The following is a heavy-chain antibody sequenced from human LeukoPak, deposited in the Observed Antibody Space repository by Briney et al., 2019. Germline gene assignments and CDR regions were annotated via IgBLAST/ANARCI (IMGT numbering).Heavy chain of an antibody. D-gene: IGHD2-2*01. CDR2: ITSRRSST. CDR1: GFTFSTYD. J-gene: IGHJ4*02. CDR3: ARDGVPGATVPDY. Sequence: PGGSLRLSCTVSGFTFSTYDMNWVRQARGKGLEWVSYITSRRSSTYYADSVKGRFTISRDNAKNSVYLQMNSLRAEDTAVYYCARDGVPGATVPDYWGQGTLVTVYS. V-gene: IGHV3-48*01.